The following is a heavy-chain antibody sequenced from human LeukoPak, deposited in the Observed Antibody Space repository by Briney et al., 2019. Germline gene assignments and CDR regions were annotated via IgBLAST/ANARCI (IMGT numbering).Heavy chain of an antibody. J-gene: IGHJ3*02. CDR3: ARDAEYYGSGSYFPDAFDI. CDR1: GDSVSSNSAA. V-gene: IGHV6-1*01. CDR2: TYYRSKWYN. Sequence: SQTLSLTCAIAGDSVSSNSAAWNCIRQSPSRGLECLGRTYYRSKWYNDYAVSVKSRITINPDTSKNQFSLQLNSVTPEDTAVYYCARDAEYYGSGSYFPDAFDIWGQGTMVTASS. D-gene: IGHD3-10*01.